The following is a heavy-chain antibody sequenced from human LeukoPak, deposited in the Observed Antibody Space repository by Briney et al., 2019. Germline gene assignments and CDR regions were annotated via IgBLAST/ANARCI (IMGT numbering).Heavy chain of an antibody. CDR3: ARRVADAFDI. V-gene: IGHV3-23*01. J-gene: IGHJ3*02. CDR2: ISGSGSST. CDR1: GFTFSTYA. Sequence: GGSLRLSCAASGFTFSTYAMTWVRQAPRKGLEWVSAISGSGSSTYYADSVKGRFTISRDNSKNTLYLQMNSLRAEDTAVYYCARRVADAFDIWGQGTMVTVSS.